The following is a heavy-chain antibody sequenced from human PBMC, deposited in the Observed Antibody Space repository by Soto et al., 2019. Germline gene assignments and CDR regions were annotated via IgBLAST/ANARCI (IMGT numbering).Heavy chain of an antibody. CDR1: GFTFSNYA. D-gene: IGHD6-13*01. Sequence: QVQLVESGGGVVQPGRSLRLSCAASGFTFSNYAMHWVRQAPGKGLEWVTVIWYDGSNKYYADSVKGRFTISRDNSKNPPYLQMNSLAAEDTAVLYCAKLHPSIAANYRGQGTLVTGSS. CDR2: IWYDGSNK. J-gene: IGHJ4*02. V-gene: IGHV3-33*06. CDR3: AKLHPSIAANY.